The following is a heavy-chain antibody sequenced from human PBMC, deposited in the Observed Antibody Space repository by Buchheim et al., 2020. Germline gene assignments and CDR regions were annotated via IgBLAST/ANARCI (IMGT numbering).Heavy chain of an antibody. CDR1: GFTFSNSW. J-gene: IGHJ4*02. V-gene: IGHV3-74*01. Sequence: EVQLVESGGGLVQPGGSLRLSCAASGFTFSNSWIQWVRQAPGKGLVWVSRINSDGRIKTYADSVKGRFTIYRDNGKNTMYLQISSLRAEDTAVYYCTRGGYDNSGYFPYWGQGTL. D-gene: IGHD3-22*01. CDR3: TRGGYDNSGYFPY. CDR2: INSDGRIK.